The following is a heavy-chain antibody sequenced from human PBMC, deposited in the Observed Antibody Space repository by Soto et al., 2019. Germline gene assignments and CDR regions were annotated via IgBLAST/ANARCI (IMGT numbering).Heavy chain of an antibody. CDR1: GFTLSSYA. D-gene: IGHD1-1*01. Sequence: GSLRLSCAASGFTLSSYAMSWVRQAPGKGLEWVSAISGSGGSTYYADSVKGRFTISRDNSKNTLYLQMNSLRAEDTAVYYCAKSETTSYPNYYYYYGMDVWGQGTTVTVSS. J-gene: IGHJ6*02. CDR3: AKSETTSYPNYYYYYGMDV. CDR2: ISGSGGST. V-gene: IGHV3-23*01.